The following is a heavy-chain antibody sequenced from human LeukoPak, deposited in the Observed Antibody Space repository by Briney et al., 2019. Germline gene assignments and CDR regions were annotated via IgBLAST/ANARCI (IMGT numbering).Heavy chain of an antibody. Sequence: ASVNVSCTVSGYTLTELSMHWVRQAPGKGLEWMGGFDPEDGETIYAQKFRGRVTMTEDTSTDTAYMELSSLRSEDTAVYYCATAVIVPAAPYYFDYWGQGTLVTVSS. CDR2: FDPEDGET. CDR1: GYTLTELS. J-gene: IGHJ4*02. CDR3: ATAVIVPAAPYYFDY. D-gene: IGHD2-2*01. V-gene: IGHV1-24*01.